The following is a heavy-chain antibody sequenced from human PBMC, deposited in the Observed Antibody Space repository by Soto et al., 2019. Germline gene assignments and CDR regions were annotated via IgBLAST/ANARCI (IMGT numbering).Heavy chain of an antibody. CDR2: IWYDGSNK. Sequence: PGGSLRLSCAASGFTFSSYGMHWVRQAPGKGLEWVAVIWYDGSNKYYADSVKGRFTISRDNSKNTLYLQMNSLRAEDTAVYYCARVNGYSSGWYYYGMDVWGQGTTVTVSS. CDR3: ARVNGYSSGWYYYGMDV. D-gene: IGHD6-19*01. CDR1: GFTFSSYG. J-gene: IGHJ6*02. V-gene: IGHV3-33*01.